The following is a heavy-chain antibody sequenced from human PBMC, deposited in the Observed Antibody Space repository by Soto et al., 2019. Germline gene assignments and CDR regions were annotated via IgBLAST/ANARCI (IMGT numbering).Heavy chain of an antibody. CDR1: GYTFTSYG. Sequence: QVQLVQSGAEVKKPGASVKVSCKAAGYTFTSYGISWVRQAPGQGLEWMGWISAYNGNTNYAQKLQGRVTMTTDTATSTAYMERRSQRSDDTGVYYCARDQAGTTVPRDTSAPYFYGRYVWGKVTTVTVSS. CDR3: ARDQAGTTVPRDTSAPYFYGRYV. J-gene: IGHJ6*04. CDR2: ISAYNGNT. V-gene: IGHV1-18*01. D-gene: IGHD4-4*01.